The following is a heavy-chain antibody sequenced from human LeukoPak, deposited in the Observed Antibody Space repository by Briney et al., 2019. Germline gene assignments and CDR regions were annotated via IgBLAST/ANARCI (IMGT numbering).Heavy chain of an antibody. CDR1: GGTFSTYS. D-gene: IGHD3-16*01. CDR3: ARVGPGGSRFDY. V-gene: IGHV1-69*13. J-gene: IGHJ4*02. Sequence: VASVKVSCKASGGTFSTYSTSWVRQAPGHGLEWMGGVIPVFGTSVYAQKFQDRVTITADESTSTAYMELRSLRSDDTAVYYCARVGPGGSRFDYWGQGTLVTVSS. CDR2: VIPVFGTS.